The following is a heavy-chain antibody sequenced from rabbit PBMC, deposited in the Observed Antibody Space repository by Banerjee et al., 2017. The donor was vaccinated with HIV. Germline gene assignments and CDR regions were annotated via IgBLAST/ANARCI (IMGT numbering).Heavy chain of an antibody. Sequence: QEQLVESGGGLVQPEGSLTLTCKASGFDLSSNYWICRVRQAPGKGLEWIGCVWTGDGVTYYASWAKGRFTISKTSSTTVTLQMTSLTAADTATYFSARGVDTRGYGFYFNLWGQGTLVTVS. V-gene: IGHV1S45*01. CDR3: ARGVDTRGYGFYFNL. J-gene: IGHJ4*01. D-gene: IGHD6-1*01. CDR2: VWTGDGVT. CDR1: GFDLSSNYW.